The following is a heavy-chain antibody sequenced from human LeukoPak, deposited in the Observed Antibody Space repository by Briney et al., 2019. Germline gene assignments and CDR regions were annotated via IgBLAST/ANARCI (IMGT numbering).Heavy chain of an antibody. Sequence: PSETLSLTCTVSGGSISSYYWSWIRQPPGKGLEWIAYIYYSGSTNYNPSLKSRVTISVDTSKNQFSLKLSSVTAADTAVYYCARSYGSGSSGTFDYWGQGTLVTVSS. D-gene: IGHD3-10*01. CDR1: GGSISSYY. CDR3: ARSYGSGSSGTFDY. CDR2: IYYSGST. V-gene: IGHV4-59*01. J-gene: IGHJ4*02.